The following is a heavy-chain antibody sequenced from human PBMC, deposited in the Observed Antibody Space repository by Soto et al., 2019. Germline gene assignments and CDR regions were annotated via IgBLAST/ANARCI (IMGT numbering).Heavy chain of an antibody. CDR3: AKEGGTGYYGMDV. Sequence: VGSLRLSCAASGFTFDDYAMHWVRQAPGKGLEWVSLISWDGGSTYYADSVKGRFTISRDNSKNSLYLQMNSLRAEDTALYYCAKEGGTGYYGMDVWGQGTTVLVSS. V-gene: IGHV3-43D*04. CDR2: ISWDGGST. D-gene: IGHD3-10*01. J-gene: IGHJ6*01. CDR1: GFTFDDYA.